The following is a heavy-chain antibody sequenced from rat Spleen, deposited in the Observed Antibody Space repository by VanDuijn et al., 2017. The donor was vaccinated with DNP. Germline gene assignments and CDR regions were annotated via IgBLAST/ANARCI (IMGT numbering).Heavy chain of an antibody. CDR2: INYNAIST. CDR1: GFTFSDYA. V-gene: IGHV5-17*01. D-gene: IGHD4-3*01. J-gene: IGHJ2*01. CDR3: TKHKNSEYGALDA. Sequence: EVQLVESGGGLVQPGRSLKLSCPASGFTFSDYAMAWVRQAPGKGLEWVATINYNAISTYYRDSVKGRFTISRDNAKTSLYLQMDSLRSEDTATYYCTKHKNSEYGALDAWGQGVMVTVSS.